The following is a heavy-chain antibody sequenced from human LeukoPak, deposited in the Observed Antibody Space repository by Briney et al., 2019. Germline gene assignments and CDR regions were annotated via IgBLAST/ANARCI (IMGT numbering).Heavy chain of an antibody. CDR1: GYTFTSSG. CDR3: ARGGGPAARTYYFDY. CDR2: ISAYNGNT. D-gene: IGHD2-2*01. J-gene: IGHJ4*02. Sequence: ASMKVSCKTSGYTFTSSGINWVRQAPGQGLEWMGWISAYNGNTNYAQKLQGRVTMTTDTSTSTAYMELRSLRSDDTAVYYCARGGGPAARTYYFDYWGQGTLVTVSS. V-gene: IGHV1-18*01.